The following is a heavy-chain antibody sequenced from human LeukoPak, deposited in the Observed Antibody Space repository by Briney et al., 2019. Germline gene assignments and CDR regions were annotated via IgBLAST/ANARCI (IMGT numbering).Heavy chain of an antibody. CDR1: GGSISSGSYY. CDR2: IYTSGST. V-gene: IGHV4-61*02. Sequence: SQTLSLTCTVSGGSISSGSYYWSWIRQPAGRGLEWIERIYTSGSTNYIPSLKSRITISVYTSKNQFSLKLSSVTAADTAVYYCARDLDYYDSSGYPRSYWFDPWGQGTLVTVSS. J-gene: IGHJ5*02. CDR3: ARDLDYYDSSGYPRSYWFDP. D-gene: IGHD3-22*01.